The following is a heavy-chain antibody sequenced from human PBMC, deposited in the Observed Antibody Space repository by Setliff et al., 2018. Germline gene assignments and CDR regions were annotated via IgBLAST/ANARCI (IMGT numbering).Heavy chain of an antibody. Sequence: ASVKVSCKASGYTFTNYYIHWVRQTPGQGLEWMGIINPSGGRLSYAEKFQDRVTMTRDTSTNTVNMDLSSLRDDDTAVYYCAREVSTGENSGCDIWGQGTVVTVSS. V-gene: IGHV1-46*01. CDR2: INPSGGRL. J-gene: IGHJ3*02. CDR3: AREVSTGENSGCDI. D-gene: IGHD3-9*01. CDR1: GYTFTNYY.